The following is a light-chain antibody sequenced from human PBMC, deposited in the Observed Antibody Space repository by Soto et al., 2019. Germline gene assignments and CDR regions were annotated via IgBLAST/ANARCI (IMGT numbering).Light chain of an antibody. CDR3: QQRSEWPRT. Sequence: EIVLTQSPATLSLSPGERATLSCRASQSISSSLAWYQHKPGEAPRLLIYDASSRATGFPARFSGSGSGTDFTLTSGSLEPEDVAVYYCQQRSEWPRTFGQGTKVEIK. CDR1: QSISSS. J-gene: IGKJ1*01. CDR2: DAS. V-gene: IGKV3-11*01.